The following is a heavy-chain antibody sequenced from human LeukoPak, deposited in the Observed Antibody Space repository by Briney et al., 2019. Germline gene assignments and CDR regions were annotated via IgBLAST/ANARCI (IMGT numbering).Heavy chain of an antibody. J-gene: IGHJ3*02. D-gene: IGHD1-26*01. CDR3: ARDHGFSGGSYFDTFDT. CDR1: GYIFTTYG. Sequence: ASVKFSCKASGYIFTTYGISWVRQAPGQGLERMGRISGYNDDTNYAQKLQGRVTMTTDTSTSTAYMELRSLTSDDTAVYYCARDHGFSGGSYFDTFDTWGRGTMVTVSS. CDR2: ISGYNDDT. V-gene: IGHV1-18*01.